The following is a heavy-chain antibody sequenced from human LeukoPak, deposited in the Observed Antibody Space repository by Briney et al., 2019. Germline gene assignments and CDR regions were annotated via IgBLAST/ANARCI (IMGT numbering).Heavy chain of an antibody. CDR1: GFSFDDYA. D-gene: IGHD3-22*01. V-gene: IGHV3-9*01. J-gene: IGHJ4*02. Sequence: GGSLRLSCAASGFSFDDYAMHWVRQVPGKGLEWVSGISWNSGSIGYADSVKGRFTISRDNAKNSLYMQMNSLRAEDTALYYCAKGYLSNYGYFVDYWGQGTMVTVSS. CDR3: AKGYLSNYGYFVDY. CDR2: ISWNSGSI.